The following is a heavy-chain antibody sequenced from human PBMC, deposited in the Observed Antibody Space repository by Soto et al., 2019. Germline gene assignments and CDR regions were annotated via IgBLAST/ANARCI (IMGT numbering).Heavy chain of an antibody. CDR2: MNPNDGDT. CDR1: GDTFTND. V-gene: IGHV1-2*02. Sequence: QAQLVQSGAEAKRPGTSVKVSCKVSGDTFTNDFHWIRQAPGQGIEWRGWMNPNDGDTEYERKFPGRVTLTRDTSITTAYMELSSLTYDDTAEYYCARANWSYVDWGQGTLVTVSS. D-gene: IGHD1-26*01. J-gene: IGHJ4*02. CDR3: ARANWSYVD.